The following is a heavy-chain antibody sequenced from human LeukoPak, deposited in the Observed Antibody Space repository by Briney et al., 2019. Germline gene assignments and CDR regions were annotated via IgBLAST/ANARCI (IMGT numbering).Heavy chain of an antibody. CDR1: GYSFTSYW. J-gene: IGHJ4*02. CDR2: IYPGDSDT. D-gene: IGHD3-9*01. V-gene: IGHV5-51*01. CDR3: ARQMYDILTPFDY. Sequence: GESLKISCKGSGYSFTSYWIGWVLQMPGKGLEWMVIIYPGDSDTRYSPSFQGQVTISADKSISTAYLQWSSLKASDTAMYYCARQMYDILTPFDYWGQGTLVTVSS.